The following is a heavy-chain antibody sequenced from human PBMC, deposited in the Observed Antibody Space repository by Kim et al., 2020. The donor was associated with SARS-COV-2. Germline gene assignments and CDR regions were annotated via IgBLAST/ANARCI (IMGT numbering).Heavy chain of an antibody. J-gene: IGHJ5*02. Sequence: SETLSLTCAVYGGSFSGYYWSWIRQPPGKGLEWIGEINHSGSTNYNPSLKSRVTISVDTSKNQFSLKLSSVTAADTAVYYCARAGRLGDYVLVLRNWFDPWGQGTLVTVSS. CDR3: ARAGRLGDYVLVLRNWFDP. CDR1: GGSFSGYY. D-gene: IGHD4-17*01. V-gene: IGHV4-34*01. CDR2: INHSGST.